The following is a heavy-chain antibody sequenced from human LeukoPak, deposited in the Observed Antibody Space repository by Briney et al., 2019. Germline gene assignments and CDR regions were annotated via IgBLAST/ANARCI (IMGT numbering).Heavy chain of an antibody. V-gene: IGHV4-61*01. CDR3: AREEGSSGWYRLFDY. Sequence: SETLSLTCTVSGGSVSSGSYYWSWIRQPPGKGLEWIGYIYYSGSTNYNPSLKSRVTISVDTSKNQFSLKLSSVTAADTAVYYCAREEGSSGWYRLFDYWSQGTLVTVSS. D-gene: IGHD6-19*01. J-gene: IGHJ4*02. CDR1: GGSVSSGSYY. CDR2: IYYSGST.